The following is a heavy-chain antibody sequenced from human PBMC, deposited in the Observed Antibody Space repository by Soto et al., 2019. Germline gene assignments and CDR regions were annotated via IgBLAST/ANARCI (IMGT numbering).Heavy chain of an antibody. Sequence: EVQLVESGGGLVQPGGSLRLSCAASGFNFNAYSMNWVRQPPGKGLEWVSYISSASGTIDYADSVKGRFTISRDNAQNSLYLQMNSLRAEDTAVYYGAKDEVYAFDIWGRATGVTVSS. V-gene: IGHV3-48*01. CDR3: AKDEVYAFDI. CDR2: ISSASGTI. J-gene: IGHJ3*02. CDR1: GFNFNAYS.